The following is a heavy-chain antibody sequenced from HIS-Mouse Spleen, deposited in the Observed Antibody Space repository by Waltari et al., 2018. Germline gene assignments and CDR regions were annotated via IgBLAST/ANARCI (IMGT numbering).Heavy chain of an antibody. V-gene: IGHV4-38-2*02. CDR3: ASSEITIAAPSYYFDY. J-gene: IGHJ4*02. CDR1: ASSIRSVYS. CDR2: IYHSGST. Sequence: QVQLQASGPGLVKPSETLSLTCTVSASSIRSVYSCGWSRPPPGKGLEWIGSIYHSGSTYYNPSLKSRGTISVDTSKNQFSLKLSSVTAADTAVYYCASSEITIAAPSYYFDYWGQGTLVTVSS. D-gene: IGHD6-6*01.